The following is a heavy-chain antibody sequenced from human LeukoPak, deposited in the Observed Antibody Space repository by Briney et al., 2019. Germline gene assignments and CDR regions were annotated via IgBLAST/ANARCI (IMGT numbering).Heavy chain of an antibody. J-gene: IGHJ5*02. CDR3: ARGPGITMVRGVIIVPAKNWFDP. V-gene: IGHV1-46*01. D-gene: IGHD3-10*01. CDR1: GYTLTSYY. CDR2: INPSGGST. Sequence: ASVKVSCKASGYTLTSYYMHWVRQAPGQGLEWMGIINPSGGSTSYAQKFQGRVTMTRDTSTSTVYMELSSLRSEDTAVYYCARGPGITMVRGVIIVPAKNWFDPWGQGTLVTVSS.